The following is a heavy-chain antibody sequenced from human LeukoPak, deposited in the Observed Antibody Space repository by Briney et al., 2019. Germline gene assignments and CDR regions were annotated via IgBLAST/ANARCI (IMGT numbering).Heavy chain of an antibody. J-gene: IGHJ6*02. V-gene: IGHV4-39*01. CDR1: GGSISSSSYY. Sequence: SETLSLTCTVSGGSISSSSYYWGWIRQPPGKGLEWIGSIYYSGSTYYNPSLKSRVTISVDTSKNQFSLKLSSVTAADTAVYYRAINVIRYFDYGMDVWGQGTTATVSS. CDR2: IYYSGST. D-gene: IGHD3-9*01. CDR3: AINVIRYFDYGMDV.